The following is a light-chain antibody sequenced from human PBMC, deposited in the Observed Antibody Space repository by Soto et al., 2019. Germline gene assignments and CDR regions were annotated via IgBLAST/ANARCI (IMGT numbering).Light chain of an antibody. Sequence: EIVLTQSPGTLSVSPGESATLSCRASQSLSSRYLAWYQQKPGQAPRLLIYGASNTATGIPDRFSGSGSGTDFTLTISRLEPEDFAVYCCQHFGSTPGTFGPGTKVDFK. CDR2: GAS. J-gene: IGKJ3*01. CDR1: QSLSSRY. V-gene: IGKV3-20*01. CDR3: QHFGSTPGT.